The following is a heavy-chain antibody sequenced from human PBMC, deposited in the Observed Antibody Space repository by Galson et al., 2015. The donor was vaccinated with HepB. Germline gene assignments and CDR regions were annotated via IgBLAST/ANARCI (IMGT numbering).Heavy chain of an antibody. Sequence: SVKVSCKASGYTFTSYGISWVRQAPGQGLEWMGWISVYNGNANYAQKFQGRVTMTTDTSTSTAYMDLRSLRSDDTAVYYCARGDHGYCSSNSCPMGYWGQGTLVTVSS. D-gene: IGHD2-2*03. CDR1: GYTFTSYG. CDR2: ISVYNGNA. CDR3: ARGDHGYCSSNSCPMGY. J-gene: IGHJ4*02. V-gene: IGHV1-18*04.